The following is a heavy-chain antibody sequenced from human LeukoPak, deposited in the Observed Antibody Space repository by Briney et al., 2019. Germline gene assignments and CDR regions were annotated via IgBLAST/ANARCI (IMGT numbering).Heavy chain of an antibody. CDR3: ARNVGGYSHDS. J-gene: IGHJ4*02. D-gene: IGHD6-19*01. CDR2: IYGSGST. V-gene: IGHV4-59*08. Sequence: SETLSLTCTVSGDSLSSHYWSWIRQSPGKGLEWIGYIYGSGSTHYDPSLRSRVTISEDTSKNQFSLKLTSVTAADTAVYYCARNVGGYSHDSWSQGTLVTVSS. CDR1: GDSLSSHY.